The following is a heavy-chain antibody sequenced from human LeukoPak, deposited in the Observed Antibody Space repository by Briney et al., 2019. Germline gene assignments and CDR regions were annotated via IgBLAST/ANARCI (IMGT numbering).Heavy chain of an antibody. CDR2: IYYTGST. V-gene: IGHV4-39*07. D-gene: IGHD3-22*01. CDR3: ARTRITMIVVVPDAFDI. Sequence: SETLSLTCTVSGGSISSSDYYWGWIRQPPGKGLDWIGSIYYTGSTYYNPSLKSRVTISVDTSKNQFSLKLSSVTAADTAVYYCARTRITMIVVVPDAFDIWGQGTMVTVSS. J-gene: IGHJ3*02. CDR1: GGSISSSDYY.